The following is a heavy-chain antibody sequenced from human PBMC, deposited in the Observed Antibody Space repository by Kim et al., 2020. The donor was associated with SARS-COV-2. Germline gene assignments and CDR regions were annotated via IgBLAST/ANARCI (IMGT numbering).Heavy chain of an antibody. CDR3: ARGNPISYYYYMDV. V-gene: IGHV3-13*01. CDR2: IGTAGDT. Sequence: GGSLRLSCAASGFTFSSYDMHWVRQATGKGLEWVSAIGTAGDTYYPGSVKGRLTIFRENATNSLYLQMNSLRAGDTAVYYCARGNPISYYYYMDVWGKGT. CDR1: GFTFSSYD. J-gene: IGHJ6*03.